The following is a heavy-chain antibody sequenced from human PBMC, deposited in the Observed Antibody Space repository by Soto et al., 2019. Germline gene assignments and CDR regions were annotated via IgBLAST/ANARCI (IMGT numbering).Heavy chain of an antibody. V-gene: IGHV6-1*01. D-gene: IGHD6-13*01. CDR1: GDSVSSNSAA. CDR3: AIEFVAAAEILWLDS. Sequence: SQTLSLTCVISGDSVSSNSAAWNWIRQSPSRGLEWLGRTYFRSKWYNDYAVSVKSRITINPDTSKNQFSLQLNSVTPEDTAVYYCAIEFVAAAEILWLDSCGKGTLVTVAS. CDR2: TYFRSKWYN. J-gene: IGHJ5*01.